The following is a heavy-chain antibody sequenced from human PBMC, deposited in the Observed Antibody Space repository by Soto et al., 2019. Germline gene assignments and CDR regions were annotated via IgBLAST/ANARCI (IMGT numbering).Heavy chain of an antibody. CDR2: ISAYNGNT. J-gene: IGHJ6*02. CDR3: ARNYGSGSYDYYYYGMDV. D-gene: IGHD3-10*01. Sequence: QVQLVQSGAEVKKPGASVKVSCKASGYTFTSYGISWVRQAPGQGLEWMGWISAYNGNTNYAQKLQGRVTMTTDTFTSTAYMELRSLRSDDTAVYYCARNYGSGSYDYYYYGMDVWGQGTTVTVSS. V-gene: IGHV1-18*01. CDR1: GYTFTSYG.